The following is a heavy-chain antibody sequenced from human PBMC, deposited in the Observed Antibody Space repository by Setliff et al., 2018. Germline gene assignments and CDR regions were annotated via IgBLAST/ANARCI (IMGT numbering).Heavy chain of an antibody. V-gene: IGHV1-18*01. Sequence: ASVKVSCKASDYTFTSYSINWVRQAPGQGLEWMGWISGYNGNTIYAQKFQGRVTMTTDTSTSTAYMDLRSLRSGDTAVYYCATFRGYTYGYDYWGQGTLVTVS. CDR2: ISGYNGNT. J-gene: IGHJ4*02. CDR3: ATFRGYTYGYDY. CDR1: DYTFTSYS. D-gene: IGHD5-18*01.